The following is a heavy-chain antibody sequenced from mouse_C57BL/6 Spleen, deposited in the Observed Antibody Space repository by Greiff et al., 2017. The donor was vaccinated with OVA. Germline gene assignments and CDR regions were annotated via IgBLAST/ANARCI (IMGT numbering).Heavy chain of an antibody. CDR3: TRNTVLLRWFAY. D-gene: IGHD1-1*01. V-gene: IGHV1-5*01. J-gene: IGHJ3*01. CDR2: IYPGNSDT. CDR1: GYTFTSYW. Sequence: DVKLQESGTVLARPGASVKMSCKTSGYTFTSYWMHWVKQRPGQGLEWIGAIYPGNSDTSYNQKFKGKAKLTAVTSASTAYMELSSLTNEDSAVYYCTRNTVLLRWFAYWGQGTLVTVSA.